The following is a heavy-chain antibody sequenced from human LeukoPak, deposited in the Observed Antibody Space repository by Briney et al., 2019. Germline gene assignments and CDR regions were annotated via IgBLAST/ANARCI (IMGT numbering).Heavy chain of an antibody. J-gene: IGHJ5*02. CDR3: TRDRNYDILTGPNWFDP. CDR1: GFTFSNAW. V-gene: IGHV3-15*01. D-gene: IGHD3-9*01. CDR2: IKSKTDGGTT. Sequence: NAGGSLRLSCAASGFTFSNAWMSWVRQAPGKGLEWVGRIKSKTDGGTTDYAAPVKGRFTISRDDSRNTLYLQMNSLKTEDTAVYYCTRDRNYDILTGPNWFDPWGQGTLVTVSS.